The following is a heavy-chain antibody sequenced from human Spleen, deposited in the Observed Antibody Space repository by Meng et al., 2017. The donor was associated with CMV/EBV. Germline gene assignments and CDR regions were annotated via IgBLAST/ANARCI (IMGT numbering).Heavy chain of an antibody. J-gene: IGHJ6*02. CDR1: GFNFSNFG. D-gene: IGHD2-2*02. V-gene: IGHV3-30*02. CDR3: AKYGLSRYCSSTSCYTWDYGMDV. CDR2: IRYDGSNE. Sequence: GGSLRLSCAASGFNFSNFGMHWVRQPPGKGLEWVTFIRYDGSNEYYADSVKGRFTISRDNFKNTLYLQMNSLRAEDTAVYYCAKYGLSRYCSSTSCYTWDYGMDVWGQGTTVTVSS.